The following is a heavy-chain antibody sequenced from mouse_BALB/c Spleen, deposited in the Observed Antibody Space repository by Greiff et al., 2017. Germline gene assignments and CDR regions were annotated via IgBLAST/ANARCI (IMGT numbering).Heavy chain of an antibody. CDR1: GFTFSSFG. V-gene: IGHV5-17*02. Sequence: EVNVVESGGGLVQPGGSRKLSCAASGFTFSSFGMHWVRQAPEKGLEWVAYISSGSSTIYYADTVKGRFTISRDNPKNTLFLQMTSLRSEDTAMYYCARGGNSAWFAYWGQGTLVTVSA. CDR2: ISSGSSTI. J-gene: IGHJ3*01. D-gene: IGHD2-1*01. CDR3: ARGGNSAWFAY.